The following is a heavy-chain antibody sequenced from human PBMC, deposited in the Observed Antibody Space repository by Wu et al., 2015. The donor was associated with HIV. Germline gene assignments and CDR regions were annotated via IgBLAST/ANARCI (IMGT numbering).Heavy chain of an antibody. D-gene: IGHD2-8*01. CDR3: ARGGHCTQGVCYHLEY. Sequence: QAQLVQSGAEVKKPGSSVKVSCKAPGGTFSSHTIVWVRQAPGQGLEWMGRITPIFSKTNYAQKFQGRVTITADGSTSMAYMELYSLRSDDTAVYFCARGGHCTQGVCYHLEYWGQGTLITVSS. CDR2: ITPIFSKT. J-gene: IGHJ4*02. V-gene: IGHV1-69*13. CDR1: GGTFSSHT.